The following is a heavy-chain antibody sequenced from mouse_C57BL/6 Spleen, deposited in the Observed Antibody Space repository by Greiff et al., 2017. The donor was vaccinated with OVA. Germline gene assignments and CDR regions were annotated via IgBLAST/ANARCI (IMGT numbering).Heavy chain of an antibody. CDR3: TKTLPRGFAY. CDR1: GYTFTDYE. D-gene: IGHD3-1*01. J-gene: IGHJ3*01. CDR2: IDPETGGT. V-gene: IGHV1-15*01. Sequence: QVQLKQSGAELVRPGASVTLSCKASGYTFTDYEMHWVKQTPVHGLEWIGAIDPETGGTAYNQKFKGKAILTADKSSSTAYMELRSLTSEDSAVYYCTKTLPRGFAYWGQGTLVTVSA.